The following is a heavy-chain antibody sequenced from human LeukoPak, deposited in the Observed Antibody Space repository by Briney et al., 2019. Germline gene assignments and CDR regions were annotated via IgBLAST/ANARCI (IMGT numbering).Heavy chain of an antibody. V-gene: IGHV3-30*04. Sequence: GGSLRLSCAASGFTFSSYAMHWVRQAPGKGLEWVAVISYDGSNKYYADSVKGRFTISRENSKNTLYLQMNSLRAEDTAVYYCARAAYSSSWYDFDYWGQGTLVTVSS. CDR3: ARAAYSSSWYDFDY. CDR1: GFTFSSYA. CDR2: ISYDGSNK. D-gene: IGHD6-13*01. J-gene: IGHJ4*02.